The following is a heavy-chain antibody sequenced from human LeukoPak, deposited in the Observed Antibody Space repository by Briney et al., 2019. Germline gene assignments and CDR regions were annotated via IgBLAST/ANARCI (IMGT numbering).Heavy chain of an antibody. CDR3: ARGRHDITMIVVVMTSVSYYLDV. D-gene: IGHD3-22*01. CDR1: GGSISDHY. J-gene: IGHJ4*02. CDR2: MYVSGTT. V-gene: IGHV4-4*07. Sequence: SETLSLTCSVSGGSISDHYLSWIRKPAGKGLEWIGRMYVSGTTNYNPSLRSRVTMSMDTSKNQFSLKLRSVTAADTAVYYCARGRHDITMIVVVMTSVSYYLDVWGQGTLVTVSS.